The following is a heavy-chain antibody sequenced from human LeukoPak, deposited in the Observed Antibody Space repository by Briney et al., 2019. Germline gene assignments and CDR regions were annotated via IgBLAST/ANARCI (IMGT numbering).Heavy chain of an antibody. CDR3: ARQDYTTGWYFLDQ. CDR2: IYSSCST. D-gene: IGHD6-19*01. J-gene: IGHJ4*02. Sequence: SETLSLTCTVSGGSIRRYHWSWVRQPPGKGLEWIGYIYSSCSTNHNPTLTRRVTISLETSKNKCSLSLTSLTSPDTPMYYCARQDYTTGWYFLDQWGQGTLVTVSS. V-gene: IGHV4-59*01. CDR1: GGSIRRYH.